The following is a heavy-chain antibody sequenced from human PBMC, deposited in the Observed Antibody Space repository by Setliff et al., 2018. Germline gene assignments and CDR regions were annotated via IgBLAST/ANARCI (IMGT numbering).Heavy chain of an antibody. CDR1: GGTFRRYA. J-gene: IGHJ4*02. CDR2: INPNSGGT. D-gene: IGHD6-6*01. V-gene: IGHV1-18*03. CDR3: ARVSEYSNYRDF. Sequence: ASVKVSCKASGGTFRRYAISWVRQAPGLGLEWMGWINPNSGGTNYANPVKGRFVISRDNSKNTLSLHMDSLRADDMALYYCARVSEYSNYRDFWGQGSLVTVSS.